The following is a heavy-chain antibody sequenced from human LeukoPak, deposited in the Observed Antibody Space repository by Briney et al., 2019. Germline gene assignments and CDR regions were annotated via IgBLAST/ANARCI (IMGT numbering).Heavy chain of an antibody. CDR3: ARDSVTSFGVVIPNWFDP. J-gene: IGHJ5*02. CDR1: GCTFSSYA. CDR2: IVPILGIA. V-gene: IGHV1-69*04. D-gene: IGHD3-3*01. Sequence: SVKVSCKASGCTFSSYAISWVRQAPGQGFEWMGRIVPILGIANYAQKLQGRVTMTTDTSTSTAYMELRSLRSDDTAVYYCARDSVTSFGVVIPNWFDPWGQGTLVTVSS.